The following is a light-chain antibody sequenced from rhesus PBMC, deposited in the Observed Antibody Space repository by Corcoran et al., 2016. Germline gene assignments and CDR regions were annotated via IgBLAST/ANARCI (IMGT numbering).Light chain of an antibody. CDR1: QSLLYSSNNKNY. CDR2: WAS. CDR3: QQYYSSPYS. V-gene: IGKV4-1*01. Sequence: DIVMTQSPDSLAVSLGERVTINCKSSQSLLYSSNNKNYLAWYQQKPGQAPKLRIYWASTRESGVPNRVRGSGSGTDFTLTISGLQAEDVAVYYCQQYYSSPYSFGQGTKVEIK. J-gene: IGKJ2*01.